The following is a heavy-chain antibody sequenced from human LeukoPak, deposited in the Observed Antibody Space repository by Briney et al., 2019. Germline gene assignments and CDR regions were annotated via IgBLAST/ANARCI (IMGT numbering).Heavy chain of an antibody. V-gene: IGHV3-74*01. CDR2: INTDGSSP. Sequence: GGSLRLSCAASGFTFSAYWMHWVRQAPGKGLVWVSRINTDGSSPTYAASVKGRFTISRDNAKNSLYVQMNSLRAEDTAVYYCAREITNIDGDYGYCSSSSCYPDYWGQGTLVTVSS. J-gene: IGHJ4*02. CDR1: GFTFSAYW. CDR3: AREITNIDGDYGYCSSSSCYPDY. D-gene: IGHD2-2*01.